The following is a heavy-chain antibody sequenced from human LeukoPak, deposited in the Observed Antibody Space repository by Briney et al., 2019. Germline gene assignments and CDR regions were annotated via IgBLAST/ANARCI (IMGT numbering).Heavy chain of an antibody. V-gene: IGHV4-59*08. Sequence: SETLSLTCTVSGGSISSYCWSWTRQPPGKGLEWIGYMYYSGSTNYNPSLKSRVTISVDTSKNQFSLKLSSVTAADTAVYYCARHLGYCSSTSCYPWFDPWGQGTLVTVSS. D-gene: IGHD2-2*01. CDR3: ARHLGYCSSTSCYPWFDP. CDR2: MYYSGST. CDR1: GGSISSYC. J-gene: IGHJ5*02.